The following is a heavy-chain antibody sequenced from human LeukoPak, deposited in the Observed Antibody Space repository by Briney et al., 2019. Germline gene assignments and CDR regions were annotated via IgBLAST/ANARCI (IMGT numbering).Heavy chain of an antibody. J-gene: IGHJ4*02. CDR2: ISGSGSAT. D-gene: IGHD2-2*02. V-gene: IGHV3-23*01. Sequence: GGSLRLSCAASGFTFSNYGMSWVRQAPGKGLEWVSTISGSGSATYNAGSVKGRFTTSIDNSNNTLYLQMNSLRAEDTAVYYCAKTEAPAAIRAGSDYWGQGTLVTVSS. CDR3: AKTEAPAAIRAGSDY. CDR1: GFTFSNYG.